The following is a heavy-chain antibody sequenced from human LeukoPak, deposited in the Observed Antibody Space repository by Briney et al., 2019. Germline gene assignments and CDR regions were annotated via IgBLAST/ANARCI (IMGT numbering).Heavy chain of an antibody. CDR2: IKQDGSEK. V-gene: IGHV3-7*01. CDR1: GFTFSSYW. Sequence: GSLRLSCAASGFTFSSYWMSWVRQAPGKGLEWVANIKQDGSEKYYVDSVKGRFTISRDNAKNSLYLQMNSRRAEDTAVYYCAREGYFDWLFPDYWGQGTLVTVSS. J-gene: IGHJ4*02. D-gene: IGHD3-9*01. CDR3: AREGYFDWLFPDY.